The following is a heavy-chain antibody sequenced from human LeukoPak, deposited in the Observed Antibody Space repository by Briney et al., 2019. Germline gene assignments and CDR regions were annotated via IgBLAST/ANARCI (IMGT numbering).Heavy chain of an antibody. D-gene: IGHD2-2*01. CDR2: ISYDGSNK. J-gene: IGHJ6*02. CDR1: GFTFSSYG. CDR3: AKDREDIVVVPAAPPHHYYGMDV. Sequence: GRSLRLSCAASGFTFSSYGMHWVRQAPGKGLEWVAVISYDGSNKYYADSVKGRFTISRDNSKNTLYLQMNSLRAEDTAVYYCAKDREDIVVVPAAPPHHYYGMDVWGQGTTVTVSS. V-gene: IGHV3-30*18.